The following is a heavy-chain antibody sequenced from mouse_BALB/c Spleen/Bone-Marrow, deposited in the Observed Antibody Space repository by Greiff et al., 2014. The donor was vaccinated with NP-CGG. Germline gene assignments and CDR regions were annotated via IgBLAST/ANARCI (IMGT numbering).Heavy chain of an antibody. Sequence: VQLQQSGAELMKPGASVKISCKTSGYTFSSYWIEWVKQRPGHGLEWIGEILPGSGSTNSNEKFKGKATFTADTSSNTAYMQLSSRTSEDSAVYSCERELGLRLAYGGQGTLVIVSA. J-gene: IGHJ3*01. CDR3: ERELGLRLAY. D-gene: IGHD3-1*01. CDR1: GYTFSSYW. V-gene: IGHV1-9*01. CDR2: ILPGSGST.